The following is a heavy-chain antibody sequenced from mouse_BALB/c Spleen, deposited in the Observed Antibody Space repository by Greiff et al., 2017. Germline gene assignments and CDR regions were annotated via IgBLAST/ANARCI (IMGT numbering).Heavy chain of an antibody. CDR2: IWAGGST. Sequence: VQLKESGPGLVAPSQSLSITCTVSGFSLTSYGVHWVRQPPGKGLEWLGVIWAGGSTNYNSALMSRLSISKDNSKSQVFLKMNSLQTDDTAMYYCARGGYYDRFYAMDYWGQGTSVTVAS. CDR3: ARGGYYDRFYAMDY. J-gene: IGHJ4*01. D-gene: IGHD2-4*01. CDR1: GFSLTSYG. V-gene: IGHV2-9*02.